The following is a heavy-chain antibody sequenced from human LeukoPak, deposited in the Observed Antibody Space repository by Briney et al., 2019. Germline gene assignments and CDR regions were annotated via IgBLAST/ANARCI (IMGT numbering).Heavy chain of an antibody. CDR3: ARDKAWVIVGATRRSTGYFDY. D-gene: IGHD1-26*01. CDR2: ISSSSSYI. J-gene: IGHJ4*02. Sequence: GGSLRLSCAASGFTFSSYSMNWVRQAPGKGLEWVSSISSSSSYIYYADSVKGRFTISRDNSKNTLYLQMNSLRAEDTAVYYCARDKAWVIVGATRRSTGYFDYWGQGTLVTVSS. V-gene: IGHV3-21*01. CDR1: GFTFSSYS.